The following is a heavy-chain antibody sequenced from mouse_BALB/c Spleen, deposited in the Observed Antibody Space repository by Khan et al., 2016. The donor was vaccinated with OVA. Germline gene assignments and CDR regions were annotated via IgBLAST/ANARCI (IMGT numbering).Heavy chain of an antibody. J-gene: IGHJ2*01. V-gene: IGHV3-2*02. Sequence: VQLKQSGPGLVKPSQSLSLTCTVTGYSITSDYAWNWIRQFPGNKLEWMGYISYSGNTKYNPSLKSRISITRDTSKNQFFLQLNSVTTEDTATYYCARIYGEDFDYWGQGTTLTVSS. D-gene: IGHD1-1*01. CDR2: ISYSGNT. CDR3: ARIYGEDFDY. CDR1: GYSITSDYA.